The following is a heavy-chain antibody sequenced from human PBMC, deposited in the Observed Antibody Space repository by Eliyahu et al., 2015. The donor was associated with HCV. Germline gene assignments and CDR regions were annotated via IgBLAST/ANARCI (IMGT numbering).Heavy chain of an antibody. CDR2: ISSGSGSI. Sequence: EVQLVESGGGLVQPGGSLXXPCAASGFSXSSYRMNWXRQAPGKGLEWVSYISSGSGSIYYADSVKGRVTISRDNAKNSLYLQMNSLRAEDMAVYFCARSSPVDFRMDVWGQGTTVTVSS. CDR1: GFSXSSYR. D-gene: IGHD2/OR15-2a*01. J-gene: IGHJ6*02. CDR3: ARSSPVDFRMDV. V-gene: IGHV3-48*04.